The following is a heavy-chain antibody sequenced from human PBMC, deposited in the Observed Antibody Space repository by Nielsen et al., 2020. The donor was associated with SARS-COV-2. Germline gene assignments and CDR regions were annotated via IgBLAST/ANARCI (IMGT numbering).Heavy chain of an antibody. CDR2: ISSSSSYI. V-gene: IGHV3-21*04. D-gene: IGHD3-10*01. J-gene: IGHJ3*02. CDR3: AKRYMVRGVNGAFDI. Sequence: VRQAPGKGLEWVSSISSSSSYIYYADSVKGRFTISRDNSKNTLYLQMNSLRAEDTAVYYCAKRYMVRGVNGAFDIWGQGTMVTVSS.